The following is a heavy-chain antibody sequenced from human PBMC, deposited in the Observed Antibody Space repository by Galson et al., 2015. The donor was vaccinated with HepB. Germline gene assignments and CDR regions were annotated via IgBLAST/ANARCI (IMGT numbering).Heavy chain of an antibody. CDR3: ARTSYYDFWSGYAVPNDYYYGMDV. J-gene: IGHJ6*02. V-gene: IGHV1-18*04. D-gene: IGHD3-3*01. Sequence: SVKVSCKASGYTFTSYGISWVRQAPGQGLEWMGWVSAYNGNTNYAQKLQGRVTMTTDTSTSTAYMELMSLRSDDTAVYYCARTSYYDFWSGYAVPNDYYYGMDVWGQGTTVTVSS. CDR1: GYTFTSYG. CDR2: VSAYNGNT.